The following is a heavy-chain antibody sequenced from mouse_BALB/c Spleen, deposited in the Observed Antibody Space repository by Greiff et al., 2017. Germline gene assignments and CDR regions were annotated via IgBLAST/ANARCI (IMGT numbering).Heavy chain of an antibody. CDR1: GYTFTSYW. CDR2: INPSNGRT. CDR3: ARDYRYGDY. V-gene: IGHV1S81*02. D-gene: IGHD2-14*01. J-gene: IGHJ2*01. Sequence: VQLQQSGAELVKPGASVKLSCKASGYTFTSYWMHWVKQRPGQGLEWIGEINPSNGRTNYNEKFKSKATLTVDKSSSTAYMQLSSLTSEDSAVYYCARDYRYGDYWGQGTTLTVSS.